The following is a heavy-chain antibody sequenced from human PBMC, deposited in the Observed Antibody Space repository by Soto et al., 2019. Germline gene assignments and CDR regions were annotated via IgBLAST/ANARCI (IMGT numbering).Heavy chain of an antibody. Sequence: SETPSLTCTVSGGSISSGNYYLRWILQHPGKGLEWIGYIYYSGSTSYNPSLKSRVTISVDTSKNHFSLKLSSVTAADTAVYYCARVFSDSSSFFDPWGQGTLVTVSS. CDR3: ARVFSDSSSFFDP. D-gene: IGHD6-13*01. J-gene: IGHJ5*02. CDR1: GGSISSGNYY. V-gene: IGHV4-31*03. CDR2: IYYSGST.